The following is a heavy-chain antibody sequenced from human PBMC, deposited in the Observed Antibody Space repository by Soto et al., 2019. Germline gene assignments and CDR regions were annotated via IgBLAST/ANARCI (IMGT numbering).Heavy chain of an antibody. CDR3: ARDSYSPNRFDD. CDR2: LDSGGNT. Sequence: EVQLVESGGGVVQPGGSLRLSCAASGITVSSNFMSWVRQTPGKGLEWVSILDSGGNTYYADSVKGRFTISRDNSKNTVYLQMNSLRPEDTAVYYCARDSYSPNRFDDWGQGTLVTVSS. CDR1: GITVSSNF. J-gene: IGHJ4*02. D-gene: IGHD2-21*01. V-gene: IGHV3-66*01.